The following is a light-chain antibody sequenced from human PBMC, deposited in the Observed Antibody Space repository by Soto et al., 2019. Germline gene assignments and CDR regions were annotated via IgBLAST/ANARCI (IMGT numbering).Light chain of an antibody. CDR1: SSDVGVYNY. J-gene: IGLJ1*01. CDR2: EVS. CDR3: SSYTTSRTYV. V-gene: IGLV2-14*01. Sequence: QSALTQPASVSGSPGQSITISCTGTSSDVGVYNYVSWYQQHPGKAPQLMIYEVSNRPSGVSNRFSGSKSGNTASLTISGLQAEDEADYYCSSYTTSRTYVFGTGTQLTVL.